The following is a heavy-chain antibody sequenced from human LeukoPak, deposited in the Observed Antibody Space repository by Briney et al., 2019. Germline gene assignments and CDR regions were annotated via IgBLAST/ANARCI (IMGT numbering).Heavy chain of an antibody. CDR2: ISSSSSYI. V-gene: IGHV3-21*01. D-gene: IGHD3-9*01. CDR1: GFSFSSYS. CDR3: ARGEDYDILTGYSPIGYFDY. Sequence: GGSLRPSCAASGFSFSSYSMNWVRQAPGKGLEWVSSISSSSSYIYYADSVKGRFTISRDNAKNSLYLQMNSLRAEDTAVYYCARGEDYDILTGYSPIGYFDYWGQGTLVTVSS. J-gene: IGHJ4*02.